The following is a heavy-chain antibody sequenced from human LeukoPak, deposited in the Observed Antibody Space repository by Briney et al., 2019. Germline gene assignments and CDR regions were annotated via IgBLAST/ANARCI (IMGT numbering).Heavy chain of an antibody. Sequence: GGSLRLSCAASGFIFSGYGMHWVRQAPGKGLEWVAFIYYDGARSYYADSVKGRFTISRDNSRNTLYLQMNSLRPEDTAVYYCAKAIWVAATSSWFCLDYWGQGTLVTVSS. D-gene: IGHD3-10*01. CDR2: IYYDGARS. V-gene: IGHV3-30*02. CDR3: AKAIWVAATSSWFCLDY. J-gene: IGHJ4*02. CDR1: GFIFSGYG.